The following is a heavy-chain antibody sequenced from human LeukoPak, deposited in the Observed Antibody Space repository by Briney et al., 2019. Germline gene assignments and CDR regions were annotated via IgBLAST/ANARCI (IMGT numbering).Heavy chain of an antibody. V-gene: IGHV3-9*01. Sequence: PGGSLRLSCAASGFTFSSYAMSWVRQAPGKGLEWVSGISWNSGSIGYADSVKGRSTISRDNAKNSLYLQMNSLRAEDTALYYCAKDTGFGETTDAFDIWGQGTMVTVSS. CDR2: ISWNSGSI. CDR3: AKDTGFGETTDAFDI. J-gene: IGHJ3*02. CDR1: GFTFSSYA. D-gene: IGHD3-10*01.